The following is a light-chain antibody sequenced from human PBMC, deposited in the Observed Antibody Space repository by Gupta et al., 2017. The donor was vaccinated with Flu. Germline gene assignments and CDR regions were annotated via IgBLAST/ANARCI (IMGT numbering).Light chain of an antibody. V-gene: IGKV3-11*01. Sequence: ETATLSCRASQSVSSYVAWYQQKPGQAPRLLIYDASNRSTGIPARFSGSGSGTDFTLTISSLEPEDFAVYYCQQRSNWPPITFGQGTRLEIK. CDR3: QQRSNWPPIT. CDR2: DAS. CDR1: QSVSSY. J-gene: IGKJ5*01.